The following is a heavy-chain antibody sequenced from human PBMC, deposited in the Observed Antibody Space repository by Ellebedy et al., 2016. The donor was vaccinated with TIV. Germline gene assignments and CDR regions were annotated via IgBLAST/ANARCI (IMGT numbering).Heavy chain of an antibody. Sequence: GESLKISCQGSGYSFTTRWIGWARQMPGKVLEWMGRFDPSDSYTNYSPSFQGHVTISIDKSINTAYLQWSSLKASDTAMYYCARQLFSGNPDYWGQGTMVTVSP. D-gene: IGHD1-26*01. CDR2: FDPSDSYT. CDR3: ARQLFSGNPDY. J-gene: IGHJ4*02. CDR1: GYSFTTRW. V-gene: IGHV5-10-1*01.